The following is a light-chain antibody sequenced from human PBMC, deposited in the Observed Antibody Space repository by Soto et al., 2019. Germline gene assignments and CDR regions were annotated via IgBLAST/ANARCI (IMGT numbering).Light chain of an antibody. CDR3: QQYASSTGT. CDR2: DTS. Sequence: EIVLTQSPGTLSLSPGERATLSCRASQSVSSSSLAGYQQKPGQAPRLLIYDTSSRATGIPGRFRGSGSGTDFTLTISRLEPEDFAVYYCQQYASSTGTFGQGTKVEI. CDR1: QSVSSSS. V-gene: IGKV3-20*01. J-gene: IGKJ1*01.